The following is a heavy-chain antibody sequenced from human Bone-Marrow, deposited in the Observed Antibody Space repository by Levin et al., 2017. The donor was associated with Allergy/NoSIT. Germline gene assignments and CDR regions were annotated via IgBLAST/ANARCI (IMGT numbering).Heavy chain of an antibody. J-gene: IGHJ5*02. D-gene: IGHD6-19*01. CDR2: IRSKANSYAT. CDR3: TRPNPIAVAGKGGNWFDP. V-gene: IGHV3-73*01. CDR1: GFTFRGSA. Sequence: LSLTCAASGFTFRGSAMHWVRQASGKGLEWVGRIRSKANSYATAYAASVKGRFTISRDDSKNTAYLQMNSLKTEDTAVYYCTRPNPIAVAGKGGNWFDPWGQGTLVTVSS.